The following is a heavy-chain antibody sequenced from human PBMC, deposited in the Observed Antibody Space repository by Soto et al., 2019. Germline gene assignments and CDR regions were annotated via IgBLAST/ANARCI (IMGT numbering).Heavy chain of an antibody. CDR2: IYYSGST. CDR1: GGSISSGGYY. J-gene: IGHJ4*02. CDR3: AIIHPGDTAMSIDY. D-gene: IGHD5-18*01. V-gene: IGHV4-31*03. Sequence: QVQLQESGPGLVKPSQTLSLTCTVSGGSISSGGYYWSWIRQHPGKGLEWIGYIYYSGSTYYNPSLKSRVTISVDTSKNPFSLKLSSVTAADTAVYYCAIIHPGDTAMSIDYWGQGTLVTVSS.